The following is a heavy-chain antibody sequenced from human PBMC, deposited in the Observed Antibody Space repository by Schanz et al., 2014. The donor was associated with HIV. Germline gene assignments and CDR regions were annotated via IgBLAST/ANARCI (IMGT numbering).Heavy chain of an antibody. CDR3: AREKTTLNWFDP. CDR2: ISGKNGET. V-gene: IGHV1-18*01. J-gene: IGHJ5*02. CDR1: GYTFSRSA. Sequence: QVQLVQSGTEVAQPGASVKVSCKASGYTFSRSAISWVRQAPGQGLEWMGWISGKNGETNYAQNFQGRVTMTTDSPTNTAYLELRSLTSDDTAVYYCAREKTTLNWFDPWGQGTLVTVSS. D-gene: IGHD4-4*01.